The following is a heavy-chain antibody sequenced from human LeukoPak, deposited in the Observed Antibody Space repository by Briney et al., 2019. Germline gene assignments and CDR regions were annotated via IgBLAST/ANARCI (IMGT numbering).Heavy chain of an antibody. CDR2: ISGSGGIT. CDR3: AKTRAGNSSGRDPGWPMDY. Sequence: QPGGSLRLSCAASGFTFGSYAIYWVRQAPGKGLEWVSGISGSGGITYFADSVKGRFTISRDNSKNTVYLQINSLRAEDTALYYCAKTRAGNSSGRDPGWPMDYWGQGTLVTVSS. J-gene: IGHJ4*02. V-gene: IGHV3-23*01. CDR1: GFTFGSYA. D-gene: IGHD3-22*01.